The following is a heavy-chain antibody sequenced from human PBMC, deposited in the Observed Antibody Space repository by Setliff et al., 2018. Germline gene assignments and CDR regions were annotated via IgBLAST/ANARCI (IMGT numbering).Heavy chain of an antibody. V-gene: IGHV3-23*01. Sequence: PGESLKLSCAVSGFIFSPYTTTWVRQAPGKGLEWVAAISIHEDKTYYADSVKGRFTISRDISKNTLSLQLNSLRAEDTAVYYCAKQRPITFSNDAFDVWGQGTMVTVSS. D-gene: IGHD4-4*01. CDR2: ISIHEDKT. J-gene: IGHJ3*01. CDR3: AKQRPITFSNDAFDV. CDR1: GFIFSPYT.